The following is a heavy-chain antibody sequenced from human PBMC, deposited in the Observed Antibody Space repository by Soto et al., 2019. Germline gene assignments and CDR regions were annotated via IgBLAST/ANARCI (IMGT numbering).Heavy chain of an antibody. Sequence: ASVKVSCKASGYTFTSYGISWVRQAPGQGLEWMGWISAYNGNTNYAQKLQGRVTMTTDTSTSTAYMELRSLRSDDTAVYYCARNGVVMFRFHYYYYMDVWGKGTTVTVSS. CDR1: GYTFTSYG. D-gene: IGHD3-3*01. V-gene: IGHV1-18*01. J-gene: IGHJ6*03. CDR2: ISAYNGNT. CDR3: ARNGVVMFRFHYYYYMDV.